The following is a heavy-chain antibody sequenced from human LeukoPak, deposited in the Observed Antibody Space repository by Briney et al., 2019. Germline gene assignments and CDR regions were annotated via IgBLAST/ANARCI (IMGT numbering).Heavy chain of an antibody. Sequence: GGSLRLSCAASGFTFSNYWMSWVRQAPGKGLEWVANIKQDESKRYYVGSVKGRFTISRDNAKNSLYLQMNSLRAEDTAVYYCAREASLYWTGNNGSWAFDLWGQGTLVTVSS. J-gene: IGHJ5*02. CDR1: GFTFSNYW. D-gene: IGHD2-8*02. V-gene: IGHV3-7*01. CDR2: IKQDESKR. CDR3: AREASLYWTGNNGSWAFDL.